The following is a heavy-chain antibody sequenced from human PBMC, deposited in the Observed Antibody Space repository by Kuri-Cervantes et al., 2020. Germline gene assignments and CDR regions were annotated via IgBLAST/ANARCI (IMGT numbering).Heavy chain of an antibody. CDR3: ARDALAEWGSYFDY. CDR2: IKSKTDGGTI. CDR1: GLTFSNAW. Sequence: GESLKISCAVSGLTFSNAWMNWVRQAPGKGLEWVGRIKSKTDGGTIDYAAPVKGRFTISRDDSKNMLYLQIDSLKTEDTAVYYCARDALAEWGSYFDYWGQGTLVTVSS. D-gene: IGHD7-27*01. J-gene: IGHJ4*02. V-gene: IGHV3-15*01.